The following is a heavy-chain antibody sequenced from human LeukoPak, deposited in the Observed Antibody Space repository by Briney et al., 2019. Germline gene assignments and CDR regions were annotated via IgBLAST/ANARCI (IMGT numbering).Heavy chain of an antibody. V-gene: IGHV1-46*03. CDR2: INPSGGST. CDR1: GYTFTSYY. CDR3: ARDLFAVVPAAIRY. J-gene: IGHJ4*02. D-gene: IGHD2-2*02. Sequence: ASVKVSCTASGYTFTSYYMHWVRQAPGQGLEWMGIINPSGGSTSYAQKFQGRVTMTRDTSTSTVYMELSSLSSEDTAMYYCARDLFAVVPAAIRYCGQGTLVTVSS.